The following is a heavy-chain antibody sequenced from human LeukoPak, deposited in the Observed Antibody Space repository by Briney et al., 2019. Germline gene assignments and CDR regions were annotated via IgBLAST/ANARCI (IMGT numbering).Heavy chain of an antibody. Sequence: PGESLRLSCAASGFSFRSYGMHWVRQAPGKGLEWVAVISHDGTNQQYAHPVKGRLTISRDNSKNTLYLKMNSLRCEETAVFYCAKGFHSGSSHYRYYGMDVWGQGTTVTVSS. D-gene: IGHD1-26*01. CDR3: AKGFHSGSSHYRYYGMDV. J-gene: IGHJ6*02. V-gene: IGHV3-30*18. CDR1: GFSFRSYG. CDR2: ISHDGTNQ.